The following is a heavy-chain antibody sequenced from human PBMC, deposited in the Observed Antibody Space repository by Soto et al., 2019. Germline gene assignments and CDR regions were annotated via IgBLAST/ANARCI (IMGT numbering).Heavy chain of an antibody. Sequence: EVQLVESGGGLVKPGGSLRLSCAASGFTFSSYSMNWVRQAPGKGLEWVSSISGGSSFIYYADSVKGRFTISRDNAKNSLYLQMNSLRAGDTAGYYCARGKGMDVWGQGTTVTVSS. V-gene: IGHV3-21*01. J-gene: IGHJ6*02. CDR2: ISGGSSFI. CDR1: GFTFSSYS. CDR3: ARGKGMDV.